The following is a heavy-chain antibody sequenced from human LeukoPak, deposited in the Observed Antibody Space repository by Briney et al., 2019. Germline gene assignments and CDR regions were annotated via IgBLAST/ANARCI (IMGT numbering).Heavy chain of an antibody. D-gene: IGHD3-16*01. CDR3: ARGYDYVWGSPKHFDY. Sequence: GGSLRLSCAASGFTFSSYNMNWVRQAPGKGLEWVSSISGSSNYIYYTDSVKGRFTISRDNAKNSLYLQMNSLRAEDTAVYYCARGYDYVWGSPKHFDYWGQGTLVTVSS. J-gene: IGHJ4*02. CDR1: GFTFSSYN. CDR2: ISGSSNYI. V-gene: IGHV3-21*01.